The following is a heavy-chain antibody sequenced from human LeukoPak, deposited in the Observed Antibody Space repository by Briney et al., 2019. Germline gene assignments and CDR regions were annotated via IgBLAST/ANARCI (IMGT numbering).Heavy chain of an antibody. CDR1: GFTFRSFS. J-gene: IGHJ3*02. CDR3: ATRVTAGSYDASDI. CDR2: ISSTSNHK. V-gene: IGHV3-21*06. D-gene: IGHD6-13*01. Sequence: GGSLRLSCAASGFTFRSFSMTWVRQAPGKGLEWVASISSTSNHKYHADSVKGRFTISRDNDKNSLYLQMNSLRAEDTALYYCATRVTAGSYDASDIWGQGTMVTVSS.